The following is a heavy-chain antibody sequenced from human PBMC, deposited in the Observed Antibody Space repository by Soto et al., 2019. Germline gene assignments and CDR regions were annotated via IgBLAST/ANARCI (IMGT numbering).Heavy chain of an antibody. CDR2: VSIGGST. CDR1: GFTFSSYA. D-gene: IGHD2-15*01. J-gene: IGHJ4*02. CDR3: AKRRGAGGHFDY. V-gene: IGHV3-23*01. Sequence: DVQLLESGGGLVQPEGSLRLSCAASGFTFSSYAMGWVRQGPGKGLEWVAVVSIGGSTHYADSVRGRFTISRDNSKNTLSLQMNSLTDADTAVYFCAKRRGAGGHFDYWGQGALVTVSS.